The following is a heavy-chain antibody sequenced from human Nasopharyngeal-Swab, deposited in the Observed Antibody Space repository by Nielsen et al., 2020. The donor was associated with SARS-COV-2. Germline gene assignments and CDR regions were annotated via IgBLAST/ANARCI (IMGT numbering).Heavy chain of an antibody. V-gene: IGHV1-8*01. J-gene: IGHJ6*02. D-gene: IGHD2-15*01. CDR2: MNPNSGNT. CDR1: GYTFTSYD. Sequence: GESLKISCKASGYTFTSYDINWVRQATGQGLEWMGWMNPNSGNTGYAQKFQGRVTMTRNTSISTAYMELSSLRSEDTAVYYCARDIVVVVAATPYYYYGMDVWGQGTTVTVSS. CDR3: ARDIVVVVAATPYYYYGMDV.